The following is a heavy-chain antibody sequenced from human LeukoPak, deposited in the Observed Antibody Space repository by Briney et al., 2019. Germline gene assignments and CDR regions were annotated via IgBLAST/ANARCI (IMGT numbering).Heavy chain of an antibody. D-gene: IGHD3-16*01. V-gene: IGHV3-33*01. CDR3: ARGGSNWPSEPLDI. Sequence: GGSLRLSCAASGFTFNRYDMHWVRQAPGKGLEWVAVIWHDGTNEHYADSVKGRFTVSRDNSKNTMYLQMNSLRPEDTAVYYCARGGSNWPSEPLDIWGQGTMVPVSS. CDR2: IWHDGTNE. CDR1: GFTFNRYD. J-gene: IGHJ3*02.